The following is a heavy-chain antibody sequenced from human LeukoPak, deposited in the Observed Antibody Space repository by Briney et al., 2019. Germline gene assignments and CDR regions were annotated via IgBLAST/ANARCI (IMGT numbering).Heavy chain of an antibody. D-gene: IGHD2/OR15-2a*01. CDR3: ARSMSILGAFDI. Sequence: SETLSLTCAVYGGSSSGYYWSWIRQPPGKGLEWIGEINHSGSTNYNPSLKSRVTISVDTSKNQFSLKLSSVTAADTAVYYCARSMSILGAFDIWGQGTMVTVSS. J-gene: IGHJ3*02. CDR1: GGSSSGYY. V-gene: IGHV4-34*01. CDR2: INHSGST.